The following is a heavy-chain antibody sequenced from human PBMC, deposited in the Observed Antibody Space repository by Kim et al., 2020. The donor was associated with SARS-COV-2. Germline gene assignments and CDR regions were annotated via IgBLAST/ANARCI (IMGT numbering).Heavy chain of an antibody. CDR1: GGSISSSSYY. CDR2: IYYSGST. Sequence: SETLSLTCTVSGGSISSSSYYWGWIRQPPGKGLEWIGSIYYSGSTYYNPSLKSRVTISVDTSKNQFSLKLSSVTAADTAVYYCARDPSYGSGLNWFDPWGQGTLVTVSS. J-gene: IGHJ5*02. V-gene: IGHV4-39*07. D-gene: IGHD3-10*01. CDR3: ARDPSYGSGLNWFDP.